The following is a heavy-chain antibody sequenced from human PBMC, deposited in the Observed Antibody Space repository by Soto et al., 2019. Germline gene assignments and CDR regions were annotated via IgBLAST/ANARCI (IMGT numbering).Heavy chain of an antibody. J-gene: IGHJ4*02. CDR2: ISSSSSTI. D-gene: IGHD3-22*01. Sequence: GGSLRLSCAASGFTFSSYSMNWVRQAPGKGLEWVSYISSSSSTIYYADSVKGRFTISRDNAKNSLYLQMNSLRDEDTAVYYCAREDSSGYYSNFDYWGQGTLVTVSS. CDR3: AREDSSGYYSNFDY. V-gene: IGHV3-48*02. CDR1: GFTFSSYS.